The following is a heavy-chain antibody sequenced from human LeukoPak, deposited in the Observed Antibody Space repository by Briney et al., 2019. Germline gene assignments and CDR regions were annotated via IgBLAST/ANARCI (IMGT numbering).Heavy chain of an antibody. V-gene: IGHV3-13*01. J-gene: IGHJ4*02. CDR1: GFTFSDYD. Sequence: GGSLRLSCAASGFTFSDYDMYWVRQATGKGLEWVSAIGTAGDTYYTGSVKGRFTISRENAKNSLYLQMNSLRAGDTAVYYCAKVAKERVGGVYYFDYWGQGTLVTVSS. D-gene: IGHD1-1*01. CDR3: AKVAKERVGGVYYFDY. CDR2: IGTAGDT.